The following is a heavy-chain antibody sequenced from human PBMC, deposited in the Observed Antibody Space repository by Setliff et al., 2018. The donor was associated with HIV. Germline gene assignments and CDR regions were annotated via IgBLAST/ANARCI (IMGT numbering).Heavy chain of an antibody. J-gene: IGHJ1*01. CDR3: ARSSQWLVGGYFHH. D-gene: IGHD6-19*01. CDR1: GFTFSSYV. V-gene: IGHV3-23*01. Sequence: PGGSLRLSCGASGFTFSSYVMSWVRQAPGKGLEWVSGISGSGGSTFYEDYVKGRFIISRDNSNNMLHLQMNSLRVEDTAIYYCARSSQWLVGGYFHHWGQGTLVTVSS. CDR2: ISGSGGST.